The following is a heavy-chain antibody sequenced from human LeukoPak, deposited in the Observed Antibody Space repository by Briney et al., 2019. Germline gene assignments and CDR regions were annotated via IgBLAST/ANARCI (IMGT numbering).Heavy chain of an antibody. J-gene: IGHJ4*02. D-gene: IGHD2-8*02. V-gene: IGHV1-18*01. CDR1: GYRFTNYG. CDR3: TGGSSWAYWGDS. CDR2: ISAFNGDI. Sequence: GASVKVSFKSSGYRFTNYGVGWVRQAPGQGLEWVGWISAFNGDIKYAQKLQGRVIMTTDISTTTFYMELRSLTSDDTALYYCTGGSSWAYWGDSWGQGTLVTVSA.